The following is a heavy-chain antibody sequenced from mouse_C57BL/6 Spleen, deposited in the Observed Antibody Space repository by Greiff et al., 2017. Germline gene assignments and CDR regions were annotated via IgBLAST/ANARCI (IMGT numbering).Heavy chain of an antibody. CDR1: GYTFTSYW. CDR3: ARGDYDYGIGYAMDY. Sequence: QVQLQQSGAELVMPGASVKLSCKASGYTFTSYWMHWVKQRPGQGLDWIGEIDPSDSYTNYNQKFKGKSTLTVDKSSSTAYMQLSSLTSEDSAVYYCARGDYDYGIGYAMDYWGQGASVTVSS. J-gene: IGHJ4*01. V-gene: IGHV1-69*01. CDR2: IDPSDSYT. D-gene: IGHD2-4*01.